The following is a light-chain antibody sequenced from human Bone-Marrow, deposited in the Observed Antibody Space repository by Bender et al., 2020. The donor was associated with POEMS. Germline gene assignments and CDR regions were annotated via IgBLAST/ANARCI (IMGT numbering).Light chain of an antibody. Sequence: QSVLTQPPSASGTPGQWVSISCSGSNTNIFTYSVNWYQQHPGKAPKLIIFDVTKRPSGVPNRFSGSKSENTASLTISGLQAEDEADYYCCSYAGSYTLLFGGGTKLTVL. J-gene: IGLJ2*01. CDR2: DVT. V-gene: IGLV2-11*01. CDR3: CSYAGSYTLL. CDR1: NTNIFTYS.